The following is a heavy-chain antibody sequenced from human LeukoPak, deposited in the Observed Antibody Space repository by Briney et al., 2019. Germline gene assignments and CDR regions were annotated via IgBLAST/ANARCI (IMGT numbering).Heavy chain of an antibody. D-gene: IGHD4-11*01. CDR2: TYYRSKWYN. Sequence: SQTLSLTCAISGDNVFSSSVAWNWIRQSPSRGLEWLGRTYYRSKWYNDYAVSVKSRITINLDTSKNQLSLQLNSVTPEDTTVYYCARGQYSAHDYWGQGTLVTVSS. J-gene: IGHJ4*02. CDR3: ARGQYSAHDY. CDR1: GDNVFSSSVA. V-gene: IGHV6-1*01.